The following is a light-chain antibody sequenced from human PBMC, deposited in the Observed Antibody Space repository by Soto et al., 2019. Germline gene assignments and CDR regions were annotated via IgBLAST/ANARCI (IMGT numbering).Light chain of an antibody. V-gene: IGKV3-20*01. CDR3: QQYGSSPWT. J-gene: IGKJ1*01. CDR1: QSVSSSY. Sequence: IVVTQSPGTLSLSPGERATRSCRASQSVSSSYLAWYQQKPGQAPRLLIYGASSRATGIPDRFSGSGSGTDFTLTISRLEPEDFAVYYCQQYGSSPWTFGQGTKVDIK. CDR2: GAS.